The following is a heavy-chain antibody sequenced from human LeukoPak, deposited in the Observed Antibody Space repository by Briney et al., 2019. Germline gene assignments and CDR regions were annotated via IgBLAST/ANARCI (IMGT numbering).Heavy chain of an antibody. V-gene: IGHV3-7*01. CDR2: IKEDGSEK. CDR1: GFSFSSYW. J-gene: IGHJ4*02. Sequence: GGSLRLSCAASGFSFSSYWMSWVRQAPGKRLEWVANIKEDGSEKYYVDSVKGRFTISRDNAKKSLYLQMNSLRAEDTAVSYCARRPGGYYDSNGILEYFDYWGQGILVTVSS. D-gene: IGHD3-22*01. CDR3: ARRPGGYYDSNGILEYFDY.